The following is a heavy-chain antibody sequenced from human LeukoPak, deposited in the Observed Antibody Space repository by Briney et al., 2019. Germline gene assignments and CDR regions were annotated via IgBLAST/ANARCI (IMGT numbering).Heavy chain of an antibody. CDR1: GFTFNTAW. V-gene: IGHV3-15*07. D-gene: IGHD2-15*01. J-gene: IGHJ4*02. CDR2: IKSKTNGAI. Sequence: GGSLRLSCVASGFTFNTAWMIWVRQAPGKRLEWVGQIKSKTNGAIDYAAPVKGRFTISRDDSKNTLYLQMNSLKVEDTAVYYCASRYCSGGDCYLSFDHWGQGTLVTVSS. CDR3: ASRYCSGGDCYLSFDH.